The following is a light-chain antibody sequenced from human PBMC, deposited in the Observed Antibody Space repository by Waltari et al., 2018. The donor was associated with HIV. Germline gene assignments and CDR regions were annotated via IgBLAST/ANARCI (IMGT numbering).Light chain of an antibody. J-gene: IGKJ4*01. V-gene: IGKV4-1*01. CDR3: QQYLGLPLT. CDR2: WAS. CDR1: QSLLYSSNNKNH. Sequence: IAMNQSPDSLAVSLGERATINCKSSQSLLYSSNNKNHLAWYQQKPGQPPKLLVHWASTRESGVPDRFSGSGSGTDFTLTIRSLQAEDVAIYYCQQYLGLPLTFGGGTRVEI.